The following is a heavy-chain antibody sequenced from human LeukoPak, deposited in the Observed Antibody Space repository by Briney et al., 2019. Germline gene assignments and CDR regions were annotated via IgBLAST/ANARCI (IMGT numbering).Heavy chain of an antibody. D-gene: IGHD2-15*01. V-gene: IGHV3-21*01. Sequence: GGSLRLSCAASGFTFSSYSMNWVRQAPGKGLEWVSSISSSSSYICYADSVKGRFTISRDNAKNSLYLQMNSLRAEDTAVYYCARNLYRDIVVVVAADLWGQGTLVTVSS. CDR3: ARNLYRDIVVVVAADL. J-gene: IGHJ5*02. CDR2: ISSSSSYI. CDR1: GFTFSSYS.